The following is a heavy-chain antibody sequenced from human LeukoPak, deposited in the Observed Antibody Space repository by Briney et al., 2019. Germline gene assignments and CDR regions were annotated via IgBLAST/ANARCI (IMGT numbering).Heavy chain of an antibody. D-gene: IGHD2-2*01. V-gene: IGHV4-39*07. Sequence: SETLSLTCTVSGGSINSGSYYWRWIRQPPGKGLEWIAEINHSGSTNYNPSLNSRVTLSVDTSKNQFSLKLSSVTAADTAVYYCARGRGKGLSDYWGQGTLVTVSS. J-gene: IGHJ4*02. CDR1: GGSINSGSYY. CDR3: ARGRGKGLSDY. CDR2: INHSGST.